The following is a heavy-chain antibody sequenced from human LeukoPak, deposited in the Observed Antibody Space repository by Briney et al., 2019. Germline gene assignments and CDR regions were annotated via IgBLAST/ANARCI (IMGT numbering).Heavy chain of an antibody. CDR2: VDPEDGET. D-gene: IGHD3-22*01. Sequence: ASVKISCKVSGYTFTDYYMHWVQQAPGKGLEWMGLVDPEDGETIYAEKFQGRVTITADTSTDTAYMELSSLRSEDTAVYYCATDKRKYYYDTSGAFDIWGQGTMVTVSS. CDR3: ATDKRKYYYDTSGAFDI. CDR1: GYTFTDYY. V-gene: IGHV1-69-2*01. J-gene: IGHJ3*02.